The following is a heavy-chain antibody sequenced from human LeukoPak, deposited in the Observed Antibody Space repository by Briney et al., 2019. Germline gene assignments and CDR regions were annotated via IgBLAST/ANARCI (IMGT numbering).Heavy chain of an antibody. Sequence: SETLSLTCTVSGGSISSYYWSWLRQPPGKGLEWIGYIYYSGSTNYNPSLKSRVTISVDTSKNQFSLKLSSVTAADTAVYYCARDRWIAAAGRWFDPWGQGTLVTVSS. D-gene: IGHD6-13*01. CDR2: IYYSGST. V-gene: IGHV4-59*01. CDR3: ARDRWIAAAGRWFDP. CDR1: GGSISSYY. J-gene: IGHJ5*02.